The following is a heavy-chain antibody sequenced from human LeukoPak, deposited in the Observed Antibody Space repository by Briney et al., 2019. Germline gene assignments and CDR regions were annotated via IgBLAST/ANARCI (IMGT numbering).Heavy chain of an antibody. V-gene: IGHV3-11*04. CDR2: ISNGGDTI. CDR3: VRDEVDILTGEGYLYYMDV. D-gene: IGHD3-9*01. CDR1: GFTFSDFY. Sequence: GGCLRLSCTASGFTFSDFYMSWIRQAPGKGLEWLSHISNGGDTIFYADSVKGRFTISRDNLQNSLFLDMKSLRADDTGIYYCVRDEVDILTGEGYLYYMDVWGKGTSVTVFS. J-gene: IGHJ6*03.